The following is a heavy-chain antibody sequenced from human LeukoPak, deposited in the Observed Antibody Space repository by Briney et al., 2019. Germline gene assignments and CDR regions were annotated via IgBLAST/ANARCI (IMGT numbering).Heavy chain of an antibody. CDR1: GFSFSSYG. CDR3: VKDGSGSYYTYYFDY. CDR2: ISYDGSNK. D-gene: IGHD3-10*01. J-gene: IGHJ4*02. V-gene: IGHV3-30*18. Sequence: PGRSLSLSCAASGFSFSSYGMHWVRQAPGKGLEWVAVISYDGSNKYYADSVKGRFTISRDNSKNTLYLQMSSLRAEDTAVYYCVKDGSGSYYTYYFDYWGQGTLVTVSS.